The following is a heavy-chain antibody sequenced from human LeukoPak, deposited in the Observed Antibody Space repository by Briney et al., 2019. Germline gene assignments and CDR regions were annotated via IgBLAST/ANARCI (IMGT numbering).Heavy chain of an antibody. CDR1: GGSFSGYY. D-gene: IGHD4-23*01. J-gene: IGHJ4*02. CDR3: ARETEADYGGNSALGVDY. CDR2: INHSGST. Sequence: SETLSLTCAVYGGSFSGYYWSWTRQPPGKGLEWIGEINHSGSTNYNPSLKSRVTISVDTSKNQCSLKLSSVTAADTAVYYCARETEADYGGNSALGVDYWGQGTLVTVSS. V-gene: IGHV4-34*01.